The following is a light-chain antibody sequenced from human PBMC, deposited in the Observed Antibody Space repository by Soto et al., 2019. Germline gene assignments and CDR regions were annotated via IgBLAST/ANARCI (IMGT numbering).Light chain of an antibody. J-gene: IGKJ1*01. CDR1: QSVSSSY. Sequence: EIVVTQSPGTLSLSPGERATLSCRASQSVSSSYLAWYQQKPGQAPRLLIYGASSRANGIPDRFSGSGSGTDFSLTISRLETEDFAVYYCQQYGSSRTFGQGTKVEIK. CDR2: GAS. CDR3: QQYGSSRT. V-gene: IGKV3-20*01.